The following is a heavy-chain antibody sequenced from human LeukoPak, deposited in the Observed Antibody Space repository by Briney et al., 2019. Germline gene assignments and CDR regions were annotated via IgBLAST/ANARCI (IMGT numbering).Heavy chain of an antibody. J-gene: IGHJ3*02. D-gene: IGHD2-2*02. Sequence: GGSLRLSCAASGSTFSTYAVNWVRQAPGKGLEWVSAISSSGGTTYYADSVKGRFSISRDNSKNTLYLRMNSLRAEDTAIYYCASQIADIPDAFDIWGQGTMVTVSS. CDR1: GSTFSTYA. CDR3: ASQIADIPDAFDI. V-gene: IGHV3-23*01. CDR2: ISSSGGTT.